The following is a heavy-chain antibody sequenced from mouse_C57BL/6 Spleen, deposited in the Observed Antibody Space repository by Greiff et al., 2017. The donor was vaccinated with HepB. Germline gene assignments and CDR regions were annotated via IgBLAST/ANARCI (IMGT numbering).Heavy chain of an antibody. J-gene: IGHJ2*01. CDR1: GYTFTDYE. D-gene: IGHD2-4*01. CDR2: IDPETGGT. Sequence: QVQLKESGAELVRPGASVTLSCKASGYTFTDYEMHWVKQTPVHGLEWIGAIDPETGGTAYNQKFKGKAILTADKSSSTAYMELRSLTSEDSAVYYCTRLSYYDYDDGYYFDYWGQGTTLTVSS. CDR3: TRLSYYDYDDGYYFDY. V-gene: IGHV1-15*01.